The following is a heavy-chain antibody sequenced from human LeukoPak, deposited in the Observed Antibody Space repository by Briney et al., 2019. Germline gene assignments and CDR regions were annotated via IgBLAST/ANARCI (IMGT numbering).Heavy chain of an antibody. CDR3: AKRGVVIRVILVGFHKEAYYLDS. CDR2: ISGSGGGT. CDR1: GITLSNYG. V-gene: IGHV3-23*01. D-gene: IGHD3-22*01. Sequence: GGSLRLSCAVSGITLSNYGMSWVRQAPGKGLEWVAGISGSGGGTKYADSVKGRFTISRDNAKNTLYLQMNSLRAEDTAVYFCAKRGVVIRVILVGFHKEAYYLDSWGREPWSPSPQ. J-gene: IGHJ4*02.